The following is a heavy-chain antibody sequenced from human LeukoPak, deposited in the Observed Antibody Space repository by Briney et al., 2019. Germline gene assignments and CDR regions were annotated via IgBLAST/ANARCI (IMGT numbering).Heavy chain of an antibody. V-gene: IGHV3-23*01. D-gene: IGHD6-19*01. J-gene: IGHJ4*02. Sequence: GGSLRLSCAASGFTFSSYAMSWVRQAPGKGLEWVSAISGSGGSTYYADSVKGRFTISRDNPKNTLYLQMNSLRAEDTAVYYCAKASYSSGSRYDYWGQGTLVTVSS. CDR2: ISGSGGST. CDR1: GFTFSSYA. CDR3: AKASYSSGSRYDY.